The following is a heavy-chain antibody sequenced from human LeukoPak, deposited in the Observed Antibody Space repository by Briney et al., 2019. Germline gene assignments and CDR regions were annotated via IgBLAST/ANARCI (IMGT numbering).Heavy chain of an antibody. D-gene: IGHD2-15*01. CDR2: IYHSGDS. Sequence: SETLSLTCSVSGVSVTSHYWSWIRQPPGNGLESIGSIYHSGDSKYSPSLKSRVTVSLDTSNKRVSLKLTSVTAADTAVYYCARTYCSGGKCFLSWFDPWGQGTLVTVSS. CDR1: GVSVTSHY. CDR3: ARTYCSGGKCFLSWFDP. V-gene: IGHV4-59*02. J-gene: IGHJ5*02.